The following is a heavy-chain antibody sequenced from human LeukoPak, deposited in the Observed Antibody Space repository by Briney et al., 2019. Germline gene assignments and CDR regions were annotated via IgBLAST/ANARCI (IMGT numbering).Heavy chain of an antibody. CDR3: ARGGSNFDY. Sequence: SETLSLTCTVSGGSTSSYYWSWIRQPAGKGLEWIGRIYSSGNTNYNPSLERRVTMSVDTSKNQLSLKLSSVTAADTAVYYCARGGSNFDYWGQGTLVTVSS. CDR2: IYSSGNT. CDR1: GGSTSSYY. J-gene: IGHJ4*02. V-gene: IGHV4-4*07. D-gene: IGHD1-26*01.